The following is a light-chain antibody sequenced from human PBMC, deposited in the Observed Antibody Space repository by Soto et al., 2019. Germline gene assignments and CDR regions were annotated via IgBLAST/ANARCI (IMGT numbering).Light chain of an antibody. CDR2: DAS. V-gene: IGKV1-5*01. J-gene: IGKJ1*01. CDR1: QSISSW. Sequence: DIQMTQSPSTLSASVGDRVTITCRASQSISSWLAWYQQKPGKAPKLLIYDASSLESGVPSRFSGSGSGTEFTLTITSLQPDVFATYYCQQYNSYPGTFGQGTKVDIK. CDR3: QQYNSYPGT.